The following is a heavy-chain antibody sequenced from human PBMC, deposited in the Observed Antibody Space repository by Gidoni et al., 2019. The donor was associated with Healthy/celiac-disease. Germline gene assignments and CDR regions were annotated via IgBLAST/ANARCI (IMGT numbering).Heavy chain of an antibody. CDR3: ATRITGRGLSDY. D-gene: IGHD1-20*01. CDR2: IIPIFGTA. J-gene: IGHJ4*02. Sequence: QVQLVQSGAAVKKPGSTVKVSCKASGGTFSSYAISWVRQAPGQGLEWMGGIIPIFGTANYAQKFQGRVTITADESTSTAYMELSSLRSEDTAVYYCATRITGRGLSDYWGQGTLVTVSS. V-gene: IGHV1-69*01. CDR1: GGTFSSYA.